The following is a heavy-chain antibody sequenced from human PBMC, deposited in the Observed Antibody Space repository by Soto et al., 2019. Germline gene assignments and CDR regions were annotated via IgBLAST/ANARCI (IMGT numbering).Heavy chain of an antibody. CDR3: ARGDPYSSSWLSGGGVSYGMDG. Sequence: PSETMSLTCAVYGGSFSGYYWSWIRQPAGKGLEWIGEINHSGSTNDNPSVKSRVTISVDTSKNQFSRKLSSVTAADTAVYYGARGDPYSSSWLSGGGVSYGMDGWGQGTTVTVSS. D-gene: IGHD6-13*01. J-gene: IGHJ6*02. V-gene: IGHV4-34*01. CDR1: GGSFSGYY. CDR2: INHSGST.